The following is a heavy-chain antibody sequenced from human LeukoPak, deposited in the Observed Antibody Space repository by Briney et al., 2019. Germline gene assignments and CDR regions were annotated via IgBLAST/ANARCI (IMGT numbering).Heavy chain of an antibody. Sequence: GGSLRLSCAASGFTFSDYWIHWVRQAPGKGLVWVSRINTDGSITNYADSVKGRFSISRDNAKNTLYLQMSSLRAEDTAVYYCARDLDPYYFDYWGQGTLVTVSS. CDR1: GFTFSDYW. CDR3: ARDLDPYYFDY. D-gene: IGHD3-9*01. J-gene: IGHJ4*02. V-gene: IGHV3-74*01. CDR2: INTDGSIT.